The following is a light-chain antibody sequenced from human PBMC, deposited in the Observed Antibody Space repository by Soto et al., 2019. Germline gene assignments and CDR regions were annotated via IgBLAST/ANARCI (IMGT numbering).Light chain of an antibody. CDR2: DSS. V-gene: IGKV3-15*01. CDR1: QSVSRA. CDR3: QQYNSWPPRYT. J-gene: IGKJ2*01. Sequence: DIVLTQSPATLSVSPGESATLSCRASQSVSRALAWYQHVPGQAPRLLIYDSSTRATGVPARFSGSGSGTRFTLTISSLQSEDFEVYYCQQYNSWPPRYTFGQGTKLQI.